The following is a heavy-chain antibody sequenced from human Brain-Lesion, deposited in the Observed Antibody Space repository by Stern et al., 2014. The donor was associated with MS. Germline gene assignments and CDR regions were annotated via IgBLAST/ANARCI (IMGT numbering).Heavy chain of an antibody. D-gene: IGHD6-13*01. V-gene: IGHV4-4*02. CDR2: GDKGGAP. J-gene: IGHJ4*02. Sequence: VQLEESGPGLVKPSGTLSLTCAVSGGSISSSNWWSWVRQSPGKGLEWIGKGDKGGAPFSTPPLKSRVPVSLDKSKTRSPLTLGSLTAADTAVYFCARFPASRPHVFDSWGQGTLVTVSS. CDR3: ARFPASRPHVFDS. CDR1: GGSISSSNW.